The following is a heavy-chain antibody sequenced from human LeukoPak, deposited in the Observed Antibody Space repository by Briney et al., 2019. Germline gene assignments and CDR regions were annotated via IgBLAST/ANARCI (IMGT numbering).Heavy chain of an antibody. J-gene: IGHJ6*03. V-gene: IGHV3-9*03. CDR2: ISWNSGSI. CDR1: GFTFDDYA. D-gene: IGHD1-14*01. CDR3: AKATTTTSYMDV. Sequence: GGSLRLSCAASGFTFDDYAMHWVRQAPGKGLEWVSGISWNSGSIGYADPVKGRFTISRDNAKNSLYLQMNSLRAEDMALYYCAKATTTTSYMDVWGKGTTVTVSS.